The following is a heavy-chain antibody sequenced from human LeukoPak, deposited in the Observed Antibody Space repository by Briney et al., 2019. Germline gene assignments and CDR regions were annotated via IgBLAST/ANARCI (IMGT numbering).Heavy chain of an antibody. CDR1: GFTFSSYS. V-gene: IGHV3-21*01. D-gene: IGHD5-12*01. CDR3: ASNSGYEKGY. Sequence: GGSLRLSCAASGFTFSSYSMTWVRQAPGKGLEWVSSISSSSSYIYYADSVKGRFTISRDNAKNSLYLQMNSLRAEDTAVYYCASNSGYEKGYWGQGTLVTVSS. J-gene: IGHJ4*02. CDR2: ISSSSSYI.